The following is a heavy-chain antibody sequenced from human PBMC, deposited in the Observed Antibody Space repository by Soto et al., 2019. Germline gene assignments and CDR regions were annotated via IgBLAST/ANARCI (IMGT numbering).Heavy chain of an antibody. Sequence: QVQLVQSGAEVKKPGSSVKVSCKASGGTFSSDAISWVRQAPGQGLEWIGGIAPIFETAHYAQKFQGRVTMTGDESTSTAYMELSSLRSEDTALYYCAEATSLYGVVDWYFDNWGRGTLVTVSS. J-gene: IGHJ2*01. CDR2: IAPIFETA. D-gene: IGHD3-10*02. CDR1: GGTFSSDA. V-gene: IGHV1-69*12. CDR3: AEATSLYGVVDWYFDN.